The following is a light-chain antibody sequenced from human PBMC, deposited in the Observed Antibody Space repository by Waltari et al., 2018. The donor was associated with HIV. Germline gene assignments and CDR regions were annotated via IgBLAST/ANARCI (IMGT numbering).Light chain of an antibody. CDR2: AAS. V-gene: IGKV1-17*01. CDR3: LQHHSSPYT. CDR1: QDIGND. Sequence: DIQMTQSPSSLSASVGDRVTITCRASQDIGNDLGWYQQKSGKAPRRLIYAASTLQSEVPSRFSGSGSATEFTLTITSLQPEDFATYYCLQHHSSPYTFGPGTKLEIK. J-gene: IGKJ2*01.